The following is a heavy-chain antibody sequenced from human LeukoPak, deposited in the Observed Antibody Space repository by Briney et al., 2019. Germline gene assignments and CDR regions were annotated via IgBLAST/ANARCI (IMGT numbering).Heavy chain of an antibody. V-gene: IGHV3-74*01. CDR3: AKGSVAGRQRAPPKEWFDP. Sequence: GGSLRLSCAASGFTFSNSWMHWVRQAPGKGLVWVSHINSDGSSTSYADSVKGRFTISRDNAKNTLYLQMNSLRAEDTAVYYCAKGSVAGRQRAPPKEWFDPWGQGTLVTVSS. D-gene: IGHD6-6*01. J-gene: IGHJ5*02. CDR2: INSDGSST. CDR1: GFTFSNSW.